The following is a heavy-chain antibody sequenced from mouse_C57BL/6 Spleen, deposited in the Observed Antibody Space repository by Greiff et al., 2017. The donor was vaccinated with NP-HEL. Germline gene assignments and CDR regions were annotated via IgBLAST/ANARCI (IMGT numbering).Heavy chain of an antibody. CDR1: GYTFTSYW. D-gene: IGHD1-1*01. CDR3: ALYGSRGYFDV. J-gene: IGHJ1*03. V-gene: IGHV1-64*01. Sequence: QVQLQQPGAELVKPGASVKLSCKASGYTFTSYWMHWVKQRPGQGLEWIGMIHPNSGSTNYNEKFKSKATLTVDKSSSTAYMQLSSLTSEDSAVYYCALYGSRGYFDVWGTGTTVTVSS. CDR2: IHPNSGST.